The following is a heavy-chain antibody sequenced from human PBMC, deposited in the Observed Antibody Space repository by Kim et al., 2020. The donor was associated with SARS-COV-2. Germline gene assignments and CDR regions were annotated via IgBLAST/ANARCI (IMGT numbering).Heavy chain of an antibody. CDR3: AGELSYSFDP. J-gene: IGHJ5*02. Sequence: GTTYYYPSLRNRLTISVDTSKNQFSLTLSSVTAADTAIYYCAGELSYSFDPWGQGTQVTVSS. CDR2: GTT. V-gene: IGHV4-31*02. D-gene: IGHD2-15*01.